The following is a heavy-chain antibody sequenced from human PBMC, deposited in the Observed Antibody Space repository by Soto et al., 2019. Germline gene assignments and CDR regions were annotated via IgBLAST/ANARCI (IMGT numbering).Heavy chain of an antibody. CDR2: TRQDGGQE. J-gene: IGHJ4*02. CDR1: GFTFSSYW. V-gene: IGHV3-7*03. Sequence: PGGSLRLSCAASGFTFSSYWMSWVRKAPGKGLEWVAHTRQDGGQEYYVDSVKGRFTISRDNAKNSLYLQMNSLRVEDTAVYYCARYPNPTVAGLPFDLWGQGTLVTVSS. CDR3: ARYPNPTVAGLPFDL. D-gene: IGHD6-19*01.